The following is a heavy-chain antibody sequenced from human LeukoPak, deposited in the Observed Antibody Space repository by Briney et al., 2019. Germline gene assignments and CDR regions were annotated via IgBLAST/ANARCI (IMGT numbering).Heavy chain of an antibody. CDR3: AKDGIVVVVAATCWFDP. D-gene: IGHD2-15*01. Sequence: PGGSLRLSCAASGFTFSSYAMHWVRQAPGKGLEWVAVISYDGSNKYYADSVKGRFTISRDNSKNTLYLQMNSLRAEDTAVYYCAKDGIVVVVAATCWFDPWGQGTLVTVSS. CDR2: ISYDGSNK. J-gene: IGHJ5*02. V-gene: IGHV3-30*04. CDR1: GFTFSSYA.